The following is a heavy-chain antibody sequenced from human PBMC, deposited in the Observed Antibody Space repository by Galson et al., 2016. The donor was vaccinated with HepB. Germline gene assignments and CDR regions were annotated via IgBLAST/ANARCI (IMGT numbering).Heavy chain of an antibody. Sequence: SVKVSCKASGGTFSSYAVTWIRQAPGQGLEWMGGILPMFGTPNFIQKFHDRVTFTADESTNTAYFELRSLKSDDTAVYFCAREYCSRGNCYPTLDSWGQGTLVTVSS. J-gene: IGHJ4*02. CDR2: ILPMFGTP. CDR3: AREYCSRGNCYPTLDS. D-gene: IGHD2-15*01. CDR1: GGTFSSYA. V-gene: IGHV1-69*13.